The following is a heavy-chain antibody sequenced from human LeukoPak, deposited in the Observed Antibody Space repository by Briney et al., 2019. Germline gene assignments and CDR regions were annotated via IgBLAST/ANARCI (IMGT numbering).Heavy chain of an antibody. CDR2: ISTYNANT. J-gene: IGHJ4*02. V-gene: IGHV1-18*01. CDR1: GYSFTSYG. Sequence: ASVKVPCKASGYSFTSYGISLVRQAPGQGLEWMGWISTYNANTNYALKLQGRVTLTTDTSTSTAYMELKSLRSDDTAVYYCAREECSIGVCYPSGYWGQGTLVTVSS. CDR3: AREECSIGVCYPSGY. D-gene: IGHD2-8*01.